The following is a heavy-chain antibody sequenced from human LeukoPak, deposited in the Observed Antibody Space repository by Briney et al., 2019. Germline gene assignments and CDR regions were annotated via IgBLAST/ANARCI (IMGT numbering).Heavy chain of an antibody. J-gene: IGHJ5*02. CDR2: IDPSDSYT. Sequence: GESLKISCKGSGYNFTSYWITWVRQMPGKGLEWMGRIDPSDSYTNYSPSFQGHVTISADKSISTAYLQWISLKASDTAMYYCARHSSVLNSFDPWGQGTLVTVSS. D-gene: IGHD3-22*01. CDR3: ARHSSVLNSFDP. V-gene: IGHV5-10-1*01. CDR1: GYNFTSYW.